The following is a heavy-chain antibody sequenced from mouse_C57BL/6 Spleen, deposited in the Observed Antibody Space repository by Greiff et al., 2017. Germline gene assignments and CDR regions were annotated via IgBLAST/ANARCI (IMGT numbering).Heavy chain of an antibody. CDR2: ISDGGSYT. CDR1: GFTFSSYA. D-gene: IGHD1-1*01. Sequence: EVQRVESGGGLVKPGGSLKLSCAASGFTFSSYAMSWVRQTPEKRLEWVATISDGGSYTYYPDNVKGRFTISRDNAKNNLYLQMSHLKSEDTAMYYCAGSIYYYGSSYVPYAMDYWGQGTSVTVSS. V-gene: IGHV5-4*01. CDR3: AGSIYYYGSSYVPYAMDY. J-gene: IGHJ4*01.